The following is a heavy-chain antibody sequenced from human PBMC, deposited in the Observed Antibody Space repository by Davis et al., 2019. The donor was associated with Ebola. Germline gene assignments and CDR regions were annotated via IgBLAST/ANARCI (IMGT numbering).Heavy chain of an antibody. V-gene: IGHV3-11*04. CDR1: GFTFSDYY. CDR2: ISSSGSSI. CDR3: ARDGRCSGGTCHFRESFDI. Sequence: PGGSLRLSCAASGFTFSDYYISWICQAPGKGLEWVSYISSSGSSIYYADSVKGRFTISRDNAKNSLYLQMNNLRAEDTAVYYCARDGRCSGGTCHFRESFDIWGQGTMVTVSS. D-gene: IGHD2-15*01. J-gene: IGHJ3*02.